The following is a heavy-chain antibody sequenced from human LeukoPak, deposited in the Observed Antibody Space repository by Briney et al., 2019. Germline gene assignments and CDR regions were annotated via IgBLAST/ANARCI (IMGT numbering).Heavy chain of an antibody. CDR3: ARDPFWSGYYFDY. V-gene: IGHV4-30-4*01. CDR2: IYYSGST. Sequence: SETLSLTCTVSGGSLSSGDYYWSWIRQPPGKGLEWIGNIYYSGSTYYNPSLRSRVTISVDTSEKQFSLKLSSVTAADTAVYYCARDPFWSGYYFDYWGQGTLVTVSS. D-gene: IGHD3-3*01. J-gene: IGHJ4*02. CDR1: GGSLSSGDYY.